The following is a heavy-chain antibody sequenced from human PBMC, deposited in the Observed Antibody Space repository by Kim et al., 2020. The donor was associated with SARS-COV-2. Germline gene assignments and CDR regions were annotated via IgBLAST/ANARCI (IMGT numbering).Heavy chain of an antibody. V-gene: IGHV3-30*04. Sequence: GGSLRLSCAASGFTFSSYAMHWVRQAPGKGLEWVAVISYDGSNKYYVDSVKGRFTISRDNSKNTLYLQMNSLRAEDTAVYYCARDWLGYCSGGSCYAIGYWGQGTLVTVSS. CDR3: ARDWLGYCSGGSCYAIGY. CDR1: GFTFSSYA. CDR2: ISYDGSNK. J-gene: IGHJ4*02. D-gene: IGHD2-15*01.